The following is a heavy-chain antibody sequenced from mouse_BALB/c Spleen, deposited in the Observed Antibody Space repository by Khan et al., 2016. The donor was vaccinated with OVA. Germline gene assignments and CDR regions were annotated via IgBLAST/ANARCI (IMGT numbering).Heavy chain of an antibody. J-gene: IGHJ2*01. CDR1: GYTFTSYW. CDR2: INPSSGYT. V-gene: IGHV1-7*01. Sequence: VQLQESGAELAKPGASVKMSCKASGYTFTSYWMHWVKQRPEQGLEWIGYINPSSGYTEYNQNFKDKATLTADKSSSTAYMQLSSLTSEDSAVYYCARDRIDYWGQGTTLTVSS. CDR3: ARDRIDY.